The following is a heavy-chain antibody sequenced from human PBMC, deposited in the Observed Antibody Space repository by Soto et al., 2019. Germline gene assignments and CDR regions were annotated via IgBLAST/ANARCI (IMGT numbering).Heavy chain of an antibody. D-gene: IGHD2-8*01. CDR3: ATRLIGNTIGL. Sequence: SVKVACKASGYTLFKYFIQLVRQAPGQGLEWIGIINPSRGSATYGPIFQGRVSLTTDMPTSTVYMELSRLRSEDPAIYYCATRLIGNTIGLCGKRTRVTVSS. V-gene: IGHV1-46*01. CDR2: INPSRGSA. CDR1: GYTLFKYF. J-gene: IGHJ3*01.